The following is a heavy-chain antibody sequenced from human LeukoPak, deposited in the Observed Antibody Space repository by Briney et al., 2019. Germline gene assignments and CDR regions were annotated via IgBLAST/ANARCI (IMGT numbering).Heavy chain of an antibody. D-gene: IGHD3-22*01. Sequence: PGGSLRLSCAASGFTFSSYAMSWVRQAPGKGLEWVSAISGSGGSTYYADSVKGRFTISRDNSKNTLYLQMNSLRAEDTAVYYCARLPMIVVVSDAFDIWGQGTMVTVSS. CDR2: ISGSGGST. CDR1: GFTFSSYA. J-gene: IGHJ3*02. CDR3: ARLPMIVVVSDAFDI. V-gene: IGHV3-23*01.